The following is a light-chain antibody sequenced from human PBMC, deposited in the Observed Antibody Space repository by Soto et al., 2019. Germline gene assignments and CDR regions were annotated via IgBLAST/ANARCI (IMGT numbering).Light chain of an antibody. J-gene: IGKJ1*01. CDR2: DAS. CDR1: QDISNH. Sequence: SRSSPSPSIENRVTITCRASQDISNHLAWYQQKPGKVPKLLIYDASNLPSGVPSRFSGSGSGTDFTLTISSLQPEDFARYYCQKYNCVPQTFGQVTKVAI. V-gene: IGKV1-27*01. CDR3: QKYNCVPQT.